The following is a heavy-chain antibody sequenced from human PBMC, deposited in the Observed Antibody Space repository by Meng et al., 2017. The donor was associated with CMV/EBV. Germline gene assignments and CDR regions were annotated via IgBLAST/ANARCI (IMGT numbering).Heavy chain of an antibody. CDR1: GFTVSSNY. V-gene: IGHV3-53*01. CDR2: IYSGGST. Sequence: GGSLRLSCAASGFTVSSNYMSWVRQAPGKGLEWVSVIYSGGSTYYADSVKGRFTISRDNSKNTLYLQMNSLRAENTAVYYCARYGGLARVIDYWGQGTLVTVSS. CDR3: ARYGGLARVIDY. J-gene: IGHJ4*02. D-gene: IGHD3-16*01.